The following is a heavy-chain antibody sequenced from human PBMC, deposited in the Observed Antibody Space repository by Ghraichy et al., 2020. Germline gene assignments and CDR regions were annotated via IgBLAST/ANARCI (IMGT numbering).Heavy chain of an antibody. V-gene: IGHV4-34*01. CDR1: GGSFSGYY. D-gene: IGHD6-13*01. J-gene: IGHJ6*02. CDR2: INHSGST. Sequence: SETLSLTCAVYGGSFSGYYWSWIRQPPGKGLEWIGEINHSGSTNYNPSLKSRVTISVDTSKNQFSLKLSSVTAAETAVYYCARSPRGSWYGKYYYGMDVWGQGTTVTVSS. CDR3: ARSPRGSWYGKYYYGMDV.